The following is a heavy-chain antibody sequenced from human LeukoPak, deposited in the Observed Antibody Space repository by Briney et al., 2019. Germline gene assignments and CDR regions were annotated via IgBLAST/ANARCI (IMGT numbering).Heavy chain of an antibody. CDR3: ARYVSGSLGAFDI. V-gene: IGHV4-59*08. J-gene: IGHJ3*02. D-gene: IGHD3-10*01. Sequence: SETLSLTCTVSGGAISSYYWSCVRGPPGRGLGWIGYIYYSGGTTSNPSLKSRLTMSIGTSKKYFSLKLNSVIAADTAVYYCARYVSGSLGAFDIWGQGTMVTVSS. CDR1: GGAISSYY. CDR2: IYYSGGT.